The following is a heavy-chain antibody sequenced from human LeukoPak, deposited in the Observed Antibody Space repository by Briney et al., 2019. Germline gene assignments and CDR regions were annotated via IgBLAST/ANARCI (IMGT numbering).Heavy chain of an antibody. Sequence: RGSLRLSCAASGFTFSSYSMNWVRQAPGKGLEWVSYISSSSSTIYYADSVKGRFTISRDNAKNSLYLQMNSLRAEDTAVYYCARELYYYDSSGYLRLNNFDYWGQGALVTVSS. D-gene: IGHD3-22*01. CDR1: GFTFSSYS. V-gene: IGHV3-48*01. CDR3: ARELYYYDSSGYLRLNNFDY. CDR2: ISSSSSTI. J-gene: IGHJ4*02.